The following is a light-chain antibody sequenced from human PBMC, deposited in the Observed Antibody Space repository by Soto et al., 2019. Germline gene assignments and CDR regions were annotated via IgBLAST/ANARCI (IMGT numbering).Light chain of an antibody. Sequence: EIVMTHSPATLSVSPGERATLSCRASQSVSGNLAWYQQKPGQAPRLLIFDASTRATGIPGRFSGSGSGTDLTLTTSSLLSEDFALYYCQQYNLWHLTLGGGTKVDIK. J-gene: IGKJ4*01. CDR2: DAS. V-gene: IGKV3-15*01. CDR1: QSVSGN. CDR3: QQYNLWHLT.